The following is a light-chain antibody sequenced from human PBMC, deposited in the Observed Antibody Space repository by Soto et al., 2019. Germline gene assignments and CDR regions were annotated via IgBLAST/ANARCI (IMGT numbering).Light chain of an antibody. CDR1: QTVSSNY. Sequence: ENVLTQSPDTLSLSPGEGATLSCRASQTVSSNYLAWYQHRPGQVPKLIIHGASYTAPGIPDRFSGSGSGADFTLTISRLEPEDFAVYFCQHYGNSLWTFGQGTKVEIK. CDR2: GAS. V-gene: IGKV3-20*01. CDR3: QHYGNSLWT. J-gene: IGKJ1*01.